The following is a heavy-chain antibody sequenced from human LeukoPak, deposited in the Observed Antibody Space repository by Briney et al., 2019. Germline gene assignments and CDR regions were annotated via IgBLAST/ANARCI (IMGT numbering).Heavy chain of an antibody. CDR2: IWFDGTNK. V-gene: IGHV3-33*01. CDR1: GFTFSNYG. CDR3: ARDRGVAAHLDY. J-gene: IGHJ4*02. D-gene: IGHD5-12*01. Sequence: PGGSLRLSCAASGFTFSNYGMHWVRQAPGKGLEWMAVIWFDGTNKYYADSVRGRFTISRDNSKNTLYLQMSSLRAEDTAVYYCARDRGVAAHLDYWGQGTLVTVSS.